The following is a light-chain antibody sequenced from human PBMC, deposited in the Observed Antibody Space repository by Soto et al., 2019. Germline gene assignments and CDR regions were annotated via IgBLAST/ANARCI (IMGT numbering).Light chain of an antibody. Sequence: EIVLTQSPSTLSLSPGERATLSCRASLSITNNYLAWYQQKPGQAPRLLLYDASNRATGIPDRFSGSGSGTDFSLTISRLAPEAFAVYYCQQYGSSVWTFGQGTKVEIK. J-gene: IGKJ1*01. V-gene: IGKV3-20*01. CDR3: QQYGSSVWT. CDR1: LSITNNY. CDR2: DAS.